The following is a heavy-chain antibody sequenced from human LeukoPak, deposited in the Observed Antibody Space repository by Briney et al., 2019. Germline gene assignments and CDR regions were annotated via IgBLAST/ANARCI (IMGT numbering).Heavy chain of an antibody. CDR3: ARGRGGNLPPID. CDR2: IYNSGTT. D-gene: IGHD4-23*01. CDR1: GASISSYY. Sequence: PSETLSLTCTVSGASISSYYWSWIRQPPGKGLEWIGYIYNSGTTNSNPSLKSRVTISVDTAKNQFSLKLNAVTAADTAVYYCARGRGGNLPPIDWGQGTLVTVSS. J-gene: IGHJ4*02. V-gene: IGHV4-59*01.